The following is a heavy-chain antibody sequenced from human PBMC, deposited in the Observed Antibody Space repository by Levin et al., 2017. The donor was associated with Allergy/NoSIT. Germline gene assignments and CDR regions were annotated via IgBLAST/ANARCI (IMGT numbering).Heavy chain of an antibody. CDR3: ARGITIFGATAGTRGAFDI. CDR1: GFTFSSYS. J-gene: IGHJ3*02. D-gene: IGHD3-3*01. V-gene: IGHV3-48*02. Sequence: PGGSLRLSCAASGFTFSSYSMNWVRQAPGKGLEWVSYISSSSSTIYYADSVKGRFTISRDNAKNSLYLQMNSLRDEDTAVYYCARGITIFGATAGTRGAFDIWGQGTMVTVSS. CDR2: ISSSSSTI.